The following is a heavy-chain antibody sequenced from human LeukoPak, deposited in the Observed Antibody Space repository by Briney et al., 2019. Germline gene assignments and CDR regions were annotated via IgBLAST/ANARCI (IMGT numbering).Heavy chain of an antibody. J-gene: IGHJ4*02. V-gene: IGHV4-34*01. Sequence: SETLSLTCAVYGGSFSGYYWSWIRQPPGKGLEWIGEINHSGSTNYNPSLKSRVTISVDTSKNQFSLKLSSVTAADTAVYYCARVDGNYYGSGSKGIAFDYWGQGTLVTVSS. CDR3: ARVDGNYYGSGSKGIAFDY. CDR2: INHSGST. D-gene: IGHD3-10*01. CDR1: GGSFSGYY.